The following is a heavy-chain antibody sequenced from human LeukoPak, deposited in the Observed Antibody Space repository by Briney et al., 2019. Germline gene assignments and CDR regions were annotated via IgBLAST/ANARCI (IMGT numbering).Heavy chain of an antibody. D-gene: IGHD3-22*01. CDR1: GFTFSSYG. Sequence: GGSLRLSCAASGFTFSSYGMHWVRQAPGKGQEWVTVISFDGSNKYYAVSVKGRFPISRDNAKNTLYLQMNSLGAEDTAVYYCAKGSKDYYDASAYYSHGMDVWGHGTTVTVSS. CDR2: ISFDGSNK. CDR3: AKGSKDYYDASAYYSHGMDV. V-gene: IGHV3-30*18. J-gene: IGHJ6*02.